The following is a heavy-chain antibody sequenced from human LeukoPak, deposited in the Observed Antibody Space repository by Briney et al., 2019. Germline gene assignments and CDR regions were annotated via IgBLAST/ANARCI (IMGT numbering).Heavy chain of an antibody. CDR3: ARDNCSGGSCYSRWFDP. J-gene: IGHJ5*02. CDR2: ISAYNGNT. D-gene: IGHD2-15*01. V-gene: IGHV1-18*01. Sequence: GASVKVSCKASGYTFTSYGISWVRQAPGQGLEWMGWISAYNGNTNYAQKLQARVPITTDTSTSTAYMELRSLRSDDTAVYYCARDNCSGGSCYSRWFDPWGQGTLVTVSS. CDR1: GYTFTSYG.